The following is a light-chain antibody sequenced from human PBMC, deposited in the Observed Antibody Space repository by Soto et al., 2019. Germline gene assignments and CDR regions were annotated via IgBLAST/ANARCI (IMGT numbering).Light chain of an antibody. V-gene: IGKV1-13*02. Sequence: AIQLTQSPSSLSASVGDRVIITCRASQGVGRVVAWYQLKPGKSPKLLIYDASILETGAPARFSGSGSGTDFTLTISTLQPEDFATYYCQQFNGDPSFGQGTRLDIK. CDR2: DAS. J-gene: IGKJ5*01. CDR3: QQFNGDPS. CDR1: QGVGRV.